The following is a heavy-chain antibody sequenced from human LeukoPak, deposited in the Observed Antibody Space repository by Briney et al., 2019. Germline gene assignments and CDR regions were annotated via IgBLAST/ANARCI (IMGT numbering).Heavy chain of an antibody. V-gene: IGHV4-34*01. CDR3: ARGRNYYDSSGYSDY. CDR2: INHSGST. CDR1: GGSFSGYY. D-gene: IGHD3-22*01. J-gene: IGHJ4*02. Sequence: SETLSLTCAVYGGSFSGYYWSWIRQPPGKGLEWIGGINHSGSTNYNPSLKSRVTISVDTSKNQFSLKLSSVTAADTAVYYCARGRNYYDSSGYSDYWGQGTLVTVSS.